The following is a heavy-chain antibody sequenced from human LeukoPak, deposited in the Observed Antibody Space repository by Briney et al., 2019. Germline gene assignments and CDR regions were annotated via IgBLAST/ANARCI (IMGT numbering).Heavy chain of an antibody. Sequence: GGSLRLSCAASGFSFSSYSMSWVRQAPGKGLEWVSVIYSGGSTYYADSVKGRFTISRDNSKNTLYLQMNSLRAEDTAVYYCARNHYYDSSGYYYYYYYMDVWGKGTTVTVSS. J-gene: IGHJ6*03. D-gene: IGHD3-22*01. CDR2: IYSGGST. CDR3: ARNHYYDSSGYYYYYYYMDV. V-gene: IGHV3-53*01. CDR1: GFSFSSYS.